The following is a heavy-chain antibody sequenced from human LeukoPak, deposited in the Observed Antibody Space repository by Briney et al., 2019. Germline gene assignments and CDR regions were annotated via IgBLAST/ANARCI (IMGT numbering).Heavy chain of an antibody. V-gene: IGHV3-23*01. Sequence: GGSLRLSCAASGFTFSSYGMSWVRQAPGKGLEWVSAISGSGGSTYYADSVKGRFTISRDNSKNTLYLQMNSLRAEDTAVYYCAKDRSLLRYFDWLLGHFDYWGQGTLVTVSS. CDR1: GFTFSSYG. CDR3: AKDRSLLRYFDWLLGHFDY. J-gene: IGHJ4*02. D-gene: IGHD3-9*01. CDR2: ISGSGGST.